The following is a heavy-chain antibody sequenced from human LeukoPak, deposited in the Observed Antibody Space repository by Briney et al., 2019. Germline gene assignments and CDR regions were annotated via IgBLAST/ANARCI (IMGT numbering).Heavy chain of an antibody. CDR3: ASSRTYYDFWSGYYTGTTSRYYFDY. D-gene: IGHD3-3*01. V-gene: IGHV4-30-4*08. CDR1: GGSISSTSHY. Sequence: SETLSLTCTVSGGSISSTSHYWGWIRQPPGKGLEWIGYIYYSGSTYYNPSLKSRVTISVDTSKNQFSLKLSSVTAADTAVYYCASSRTYYDFWSGYYTGTTSRYYFDYWGQGTLVTVSS. J-gene: IGHJ4*02. CDR2: IYYSGST.